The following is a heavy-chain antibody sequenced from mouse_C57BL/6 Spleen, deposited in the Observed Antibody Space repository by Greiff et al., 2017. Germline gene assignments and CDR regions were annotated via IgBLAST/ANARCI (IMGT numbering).Heavy chain of an antibody. D-gene: IGHD2-5*01. V-gene: IGHV1-66*01. CDR1: GYSFTSYY. Sequence: VQLQQSGPELVKPGASVKISCKASGYSFTSYYIHWVKQRPGQGLEWIGWIYPGSGNTKYNEKFKGKATLTADTSSSTAYMQLSSLTSEDSAVYYCARGPYYSNYATWFAYWGQGTLVTVSA. J-gene: IGHJ3*01. CDR3: ARGPYYSNYATWFAY. CDR2: IYPGSGNT.